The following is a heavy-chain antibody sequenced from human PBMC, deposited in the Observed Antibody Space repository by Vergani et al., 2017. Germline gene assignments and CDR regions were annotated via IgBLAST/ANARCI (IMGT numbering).Heavy chain of an antibody. V-gene: IGHV1-69*06. CDR1: GGTFSSYA. D-gene: IGHD3-22*01. Sequence: QVQLVQSGAEVKKPGSSVKVSCKASGGTFSSYAISWVRQAPGQGLEWMGGIIPIFGTANYAQKFQGRVTITEDKSTSTAYMELSSLRSEDTAVYYCAREPGPTLVIRGGFFDYWGQGTLVTVSS. CDR2: IIPIFGTA. CDR3: AREPGPTLVIRGGFFDY. J-gene: IGHJ4*02.